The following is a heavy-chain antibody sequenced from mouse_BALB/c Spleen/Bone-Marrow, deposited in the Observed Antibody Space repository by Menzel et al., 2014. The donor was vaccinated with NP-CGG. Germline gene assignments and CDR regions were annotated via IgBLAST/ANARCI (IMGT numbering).Heavy chain of an antibody. CDR3: SRGRRDALDY. J-gene: IGHJ4*01. Sequence: VKLMESGAELVKPGASVKLSCKASGYTFTSYYMYCVKQRPGQGLEWFGEINPSNGGTNFNEKFKNKATLTVDKSSSTAYMQLSSLTSEDSAVYYCSRGRRDALDYWGQGTSVTVSS. CDR2: INPSNGGT. CDR1: GYTFTSYY. V-gene: IGHV1S81*02.